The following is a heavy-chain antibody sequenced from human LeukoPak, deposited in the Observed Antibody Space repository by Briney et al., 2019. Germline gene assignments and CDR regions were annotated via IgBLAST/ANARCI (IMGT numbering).Heavy chain of an antibody. CDR2: ISYSGST. CDR3: ARDLGPSRGFDY. CDR1: GGSISSYY. Sequence: SETLSLTCTVSGGSISSYYWSWIRQPPGKGLEWIGYISYSGSTYYNPSLKSRVTISVDTSKKQFSLKLSSVTAADTAVYYCARDLGPSRGFDYWGQGTLVTISS. D-gene: IGHD3-10*01. J-gene: IGHJ4*02. V-gene: IGHV4-59*01.